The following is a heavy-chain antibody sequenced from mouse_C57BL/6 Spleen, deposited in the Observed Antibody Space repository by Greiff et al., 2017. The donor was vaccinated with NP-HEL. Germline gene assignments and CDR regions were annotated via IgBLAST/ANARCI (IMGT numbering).Heavy chain of an antibody. J-gene: IGHJ2*01. CDR3: ARGSYFDY. D-gene: IGHD3-1*01. CDR2: INPYNGGT. CDR1: GYTFTDYY. Sequence: EVKLQESGPVLVKPGASVKMSCKASGYTFTDYYMNWVKQSHGKSLEWIGVINPYNGGTSYNQKFKGKATLTVDKSSSTAYMELNSLTSEDSAVYYCARGSYFDYWGQGTTLTVSS. V-gene: IGHV1-19*01.